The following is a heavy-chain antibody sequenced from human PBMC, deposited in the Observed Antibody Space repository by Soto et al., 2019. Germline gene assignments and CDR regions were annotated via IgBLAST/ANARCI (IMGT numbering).Heavy chain of an antibody. CDR2: IYPGDSDT. Sequence: PGESLKISCKGSGYSFTSYWIGWVRQMPGKGLEWMGIIYPGDSDTRYSPSFQGQVTISADKSISTAYLQWSSLKASDTAMYYCARRPPWGSGSYYEELGLGPEYYFDYWGQGTLVTVSS. CDR3: ARRPPWGSGSYYEELGLGPEYYFDY. CDR1: GYSFTSYW. D-gene: IGHD1-26*01. V-gene: IGHV5-51*01. J-gene: IGHJ4*02.